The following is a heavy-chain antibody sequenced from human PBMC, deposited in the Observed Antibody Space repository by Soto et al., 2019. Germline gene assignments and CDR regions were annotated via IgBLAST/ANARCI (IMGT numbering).Heavy chain of an antibody. V-gene: IGHV3-23*01. D-gene: IGHD4-17*01. CDR2: VSGSGGST. J-gene: IGHJ4*02. CDR1: GFTFRKYA. Sequence: EVQLLESGGGLVQPGGSLRLSCAASGFTFRKYAMNWVRQAPGKGLEWVSTVSGSGGSTSYADSVKGRFTISRDNSENTLYLQMNSLRAEDTAVYYCAKLTYGDPVDYWGQGTLVTVSS. CDR3: AKLTYGDPVDY.